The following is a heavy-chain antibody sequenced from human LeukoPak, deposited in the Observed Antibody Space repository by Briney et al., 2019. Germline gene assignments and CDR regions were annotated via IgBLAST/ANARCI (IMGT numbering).Heavy chain of an antibody. CDR1: GFTFDDYA. D-gene: IGHD1-26*01. Sequence: GGSLRLSCAASGFTFDDYAMHWVRQAPGKGLEWVSGISWNSGSIGYADSVKGRFTISRDKSKNTLYLQMDSLRAEDTAVYYCAKGREGYSGSYTPFDSWGQGTLVTVSS. CDR2: ISWNSGSI. J-gene: IGHJ4*02. V-gene: IGHV3-9*01. CDR3: AKGREGYSGSYTPFDS.